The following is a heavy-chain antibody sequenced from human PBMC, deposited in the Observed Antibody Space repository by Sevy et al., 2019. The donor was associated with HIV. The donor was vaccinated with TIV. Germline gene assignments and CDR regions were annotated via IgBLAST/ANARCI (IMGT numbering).Heavy chain of an antibody. CDR2: IYSGGNT. CDR3: ARETLSGYSL. Sequence: GGSLRLSCAASGFSVSTNYMSWVRQAPGKGLEWVSAIYSGGNTCYADSVKGRFTISRDNAKNTVYLQINSLRAEDTAVYYCARETLSGYSLWGQGTRVTVSS. V-gene: IGHV3-53*01. CDR1: GFSVSTNY. J-gene: IGHJ4*02. D-gene: IGHD5-12*01.